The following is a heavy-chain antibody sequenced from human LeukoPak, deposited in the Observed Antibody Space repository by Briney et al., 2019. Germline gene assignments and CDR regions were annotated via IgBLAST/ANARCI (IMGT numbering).Heavy chain of an antibody. CDR3: ARPERYDFWSGYSTDAFDI. D-gene: IGHD3-3*01. J-gene: IGHJ3*02. V-gene: IGHV4-39*01. Sequence: SETLSLTCTVSGGSISSYYWGWIRQPPGKGLEWIGSIYYSGSTYYNPSLKSRVTISVDTSKNQFSLKLSSVTAADTAVYYCARPERYDFWSGYSTDAFDIWGQGTMVTVSS. CDR1: GGSISSYY. CDR2: IYYSGST.